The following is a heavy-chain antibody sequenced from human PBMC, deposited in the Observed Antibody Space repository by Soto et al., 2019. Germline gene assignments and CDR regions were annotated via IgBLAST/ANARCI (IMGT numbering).Heavy chain of an antibody. CDR1: GYTFTTHY. J-gene: IGHJ4*02. CDR3: ARAGENYGSGTFSPPLRYYFNS. D-gene: IGHD3-10*01. Sequence: QVQLVQSGTEVKKPGASVNVSCKASGYTFTTHYMHWVRQAPGQGLEWMGSINPGGGRTTYALKFQGRVPMPSDTSTNTVYVELTSLRSEDTAIYFCARAGENYGSGTFSPPLRYYFNSWGQGTLVTVSS. V-gene: IGHV1-46*01. CDR2: INPGGGRT.